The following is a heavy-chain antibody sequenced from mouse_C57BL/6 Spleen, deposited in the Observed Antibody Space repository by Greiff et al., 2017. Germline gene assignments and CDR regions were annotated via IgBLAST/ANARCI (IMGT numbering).Heavy chain of an antibody. CDR2: IDPSDSYT. D-gene: IGHD1-1*01. CDR1: GYTFTSYW. J-gene: IGHJ2*01. Sequence: QVQLQQPGAELVKPGASVKLSCKASGYTFTSYWMQWVKQRPGQGLEWIGEIDPSDSYTNYNQKFKGKATLSVDTSSSTAYMQLSSLTSEDSAVYYCARDYYGSSFCDYWGQGTTLTVSS. V-gene: IGHV1-50*01. CDR3: ARDYYGSSFCDY.